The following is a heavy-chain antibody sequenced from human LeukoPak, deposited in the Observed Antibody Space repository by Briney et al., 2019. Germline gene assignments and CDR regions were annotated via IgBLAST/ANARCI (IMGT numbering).Heavy chain of an antibody. CDR3: ARHQCGAIAAACPRGAFDI. J-gene: IGHJ3*02. D-gene: IGHD6-13*01. CDR1: GYSISSDYY. CDR2: IYHSGST. Sequence: SETLSLTCAVSGYSISSDYYWGWIRPPPGKGLEWIGSIYHSGSTYYNPSLKSRFTISIDTPKNQFSLKLSTVTAADTAVYYCARHQCGAIAAACPRGAFDIWGQGTMVTVSS. V-gene: IGHV4-38-2*01.